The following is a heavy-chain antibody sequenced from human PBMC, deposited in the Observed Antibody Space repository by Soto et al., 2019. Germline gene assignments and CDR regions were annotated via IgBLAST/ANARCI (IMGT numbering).Heavy chain of an antibody. Sequence: PSQILSLTCAISMDSVSNNRATWNWIRQSPSGGLEWLGRTYYRSKWISDYAMSVKGRISINPDTSKTLVSLHLNFVTPEDTAVYYCARDPPDFNSGFGFWGQGTPVTVSS. CDR3: ARDPPDFNSGFGF. CDR2: TYYRSKWIS. CDR1: MDSVSNNRAT. V-gene: IGHV6-1*01. J-gene: IGHJ4*02. D-gene: IGHD1-26*01.